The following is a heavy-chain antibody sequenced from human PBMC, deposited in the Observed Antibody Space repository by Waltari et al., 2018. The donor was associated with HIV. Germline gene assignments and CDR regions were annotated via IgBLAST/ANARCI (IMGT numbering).Heavy chain of an antibody. V-gene: IGHV3-23*01. CDR2: ISGSGGDT. CDR1: VFTFCCYT. D-gene: IGHD3-10*01. Sequence: LLDDGGNLVKPGGSLQRLCATPVFTFCCYTRTLFRQAPGKGLEWVSGISGSGGDTLFADSVKGRFTISRDTSTVYLSMNRLTAEDTAVYYCAKVGLSGRWLLRRPFYFDYWGQGILVTVSS. CDR3: AKVGLSGRWLLRRPFYFDY. J-gene: IGHJ4*02.